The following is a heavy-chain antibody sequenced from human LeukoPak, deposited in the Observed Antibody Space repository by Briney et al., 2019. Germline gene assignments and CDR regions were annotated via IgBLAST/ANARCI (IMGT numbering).Heavy chain of an antibody. J-gene: IGHJ4*02. CDR3: ATNDLLAVTGGEFDY. Sequence: ASVKVSCKVSGYTLTELSMHWVRQAPGKGLEWMGGFDPEDGETIHAQKFQGRVTMTEDTSTDTAYMELSSLRSEDTAVYYCATNDLLAVTGGEFDYWGQGTLVTVSS. CDR2: FDPEDGET. CDR1: GYTLTELS. V-gene: IGHV1-24*01. D-gene: IGHD4-11*01.